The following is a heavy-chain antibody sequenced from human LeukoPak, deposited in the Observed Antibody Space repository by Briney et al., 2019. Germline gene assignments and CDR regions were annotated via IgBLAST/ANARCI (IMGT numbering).Heavy chain of an antibody. D-gene: IGHD6-13*01. CDR3: VRDLRGYSSSWTNY. Sequence: PSQTLSLTCTVSGGSISSGSYYWSWIRQPAGKGLEWIGRIYTSGSTNYNPSLKSRANISLDTSKNQFSLKLSSVTAADTAIYYCVRDLRGYSSSWTNYWGQGTLVTVSS. CDR1: GGSISSGSYY. CDR2: IYTSGST. J-gene: IGHJ4*02. V-gene: IGHV4-61*02.